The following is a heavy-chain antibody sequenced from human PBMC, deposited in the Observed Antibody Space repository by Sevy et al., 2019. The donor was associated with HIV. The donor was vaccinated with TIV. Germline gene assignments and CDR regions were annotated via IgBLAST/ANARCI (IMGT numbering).Heavy chain of an antibody. D-gene: IGHD3-10*01. CDR2: IYHSGST. Sequence: SETLSITCAVSGYSISSGYLWAWIRQPPGRGLEWIGRIYHSGSTYYNSSLTSRVTISVDTSKNQFSLKLSSVTAADTAVYYCARLAVPRISSSGTYYNHGWFDVWGQGILVTVSS. CDR1: GYSISSGYL. CDR3: ARLAVPRISSSGTYYNHGWFDV. V-gene: IGHV4-38-2*01. J-gene: IGHJ5*02.